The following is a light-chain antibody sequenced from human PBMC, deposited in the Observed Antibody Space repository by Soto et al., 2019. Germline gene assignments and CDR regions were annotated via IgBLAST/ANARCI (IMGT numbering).Light chain of an antibody. CDR2: DIS. V-gene: IGKV3-15*01. CDR3: QHYNNWPS. Sequence: EVVMRQYPATLAVSRGERATRSCRASQTVSRNLAWYQQRPGQAPRLLIYDISNRATGVPARFSGSRSETEFTLTLTRLQSEAFALYFCQHYNNWPSFGQGTRLEIK. J-gene: IGKJ5*01. CDR1: QTVSRN.